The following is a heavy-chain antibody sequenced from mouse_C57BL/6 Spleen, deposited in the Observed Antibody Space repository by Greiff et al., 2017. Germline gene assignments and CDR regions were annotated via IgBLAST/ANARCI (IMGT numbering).Heavy chain of an antibody. CDR2: IWTGGGT. Sequence: VKLMESGPGLVAPSQSLSITCTVSGFSLTSYAISWVRQPPGKGLEWLGVIWTGGGTNYNSAHNSRLSISKENSKSHVFLKMNRLQTDDTARYYCARNPPHWYFEVWGTGTTVTVSS. CDR1: GFSLTSYA. V-gene: IGHV2-9-1*01. CDR3: ARNPPHWYFEV. J-gene: IGHJ1*03.